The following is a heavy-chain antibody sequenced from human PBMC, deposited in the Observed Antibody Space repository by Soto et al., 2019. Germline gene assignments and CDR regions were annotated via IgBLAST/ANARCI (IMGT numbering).Heavy chain of an antibody. V-gene: IGHV3-23*01. J-gene: IGHJ4*02. CDR1: GFTFSRFA. CDR2: INSSGGTT. CDR3: ARAYSYACDY. D-gene: IGHD3-16*01. Sequence: EVQLLESGGGLVQPGGSLRLSCAVSGFTFSRFAMSWVRQAPGKGLEWVSIINSSGGTTYYADSVKGRFTISRDNSKNTLYLQMNSLRAEDTAVYYCARAYSYACDYWGQGTLVTVSS.